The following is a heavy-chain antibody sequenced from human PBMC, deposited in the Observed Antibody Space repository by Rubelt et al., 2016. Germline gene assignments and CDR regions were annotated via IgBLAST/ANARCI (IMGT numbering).Heavy chain of an antibody. V-gene: IGHV3-7*01. D-gene: IGHD4-17*01. Sequence: VANIKQDGSEKYYVDSVKGRFTISRDNAKNSLYLQMNSLRAEDTAVYYCARGGGSTVTTVVDYWGQGTLVTVSS. CDR2: IKQDGSEK. CDR3: ARGGGSTVTTVVDY. J-gene: IGHJ4*02.